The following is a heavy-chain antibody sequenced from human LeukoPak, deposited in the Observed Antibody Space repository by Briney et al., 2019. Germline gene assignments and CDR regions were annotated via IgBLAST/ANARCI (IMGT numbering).Heavy chain of an antibody. V-gene: IGHV3-33*01. CDR1: GFYLGNHG. Sequence: GGSLRLSCAASGFYLGNHGMHWVRQAPGKGLEWVAIIYSDGVNKYCADSMKGRVTISRDTSKNTLFLEMESLTAEDTAVYYCARHRGSVFKGYMDVWGKGTTVSVSS. J-gene: IGHJ6*03. CDR3: ARHRGSVFKGYMDV. D-gene: IGHD2-8*01. CDR2: IYSDGVNK.